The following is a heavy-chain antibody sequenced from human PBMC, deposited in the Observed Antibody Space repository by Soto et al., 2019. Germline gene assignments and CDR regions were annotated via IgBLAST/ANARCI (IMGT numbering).Heavy chain of an antibody. Sequence: QVQLVQSGAEVKKPGSSVKVSCKASGGTFSSYTISWVRQAPGQGLEWMGRIIPILGIANYAQKFQGRVTIIADKSTSTAYMELSSLRSEDTAVYYCARAPQYSSRGMDVWGQGTTVTVSS. CDR2: IIPILGIA. V-gene: IGHV1-69*02. D-gene: IGHD6-13*01. CDR1: GGTFSSYT. CDR3: ARAPQYSSRGMDV. J-gene: IGHJ6*02.